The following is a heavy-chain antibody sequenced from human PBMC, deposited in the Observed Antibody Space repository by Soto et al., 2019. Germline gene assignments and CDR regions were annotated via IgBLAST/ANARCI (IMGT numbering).Heavy chain of an antibody. J-gene: IGHJ6*02. V-gene: IGHV3-15*07. Sequence: GGSLRLSCEASGFTFSNAWMNWVRQAPGKGLEWVGRIKSKTDGGTTDCAAPVKGRFTISRDDSKNTLFLQMNSLKTEDAAVYFCTTSLTSTMTSYSYYGMDVWGQGTTVTVSS. CDR2: IKSKTDGGTT. CDR1: GFTFSNAW. CDR3: TTSLTSTMTSYSYYGMDV. D-gene: IGHD1-1*01.